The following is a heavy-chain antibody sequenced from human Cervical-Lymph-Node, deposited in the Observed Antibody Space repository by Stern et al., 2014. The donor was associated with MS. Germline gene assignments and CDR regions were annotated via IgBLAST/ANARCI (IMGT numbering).Heavy chain of an antibody. CDR3: AKGSGGSGYYPVALDY. Sequence: EVQLLESGGGLVQPGRSLRLSCAASGFTFDDYAMHWVQQAPGKGLEWVSGITWNSVSVGYADSVKGRFPISRDNAKNSLYLQMNSLRGDDTALYYCAKGSGGSGYYPVALDYWGQGTLVTVSS. J-gene: IGHJ4*02. V-gene: IGHV3-9*01. CDR1: GFTFDDYA. CDR2: ITWNSVSV. D-gene: IGHD3-3*01.